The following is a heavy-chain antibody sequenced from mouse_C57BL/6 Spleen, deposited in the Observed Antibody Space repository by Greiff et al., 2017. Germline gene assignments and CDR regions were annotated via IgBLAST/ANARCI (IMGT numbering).Heavy chain of an antibody. Sequence: VQLQQSGAELVRPGASVTLSCKASGYTFTDYEMHWVKQTPVHGLEWIGAIDPETGGTAYNQKFKGEAILTADKSSSTAYMELRSLTSEDSAVYYCSPITTVVARDWYFDVWGTGTTVTVSS. D-gene: IGHD1-1*01. V-gene: IGHV1-15*01. CDR2: IDPETGGT. CDR1: GYTFTDYE. CDR3: SPITTVVARDWYFDV. J-gene: IGHJ1*03.